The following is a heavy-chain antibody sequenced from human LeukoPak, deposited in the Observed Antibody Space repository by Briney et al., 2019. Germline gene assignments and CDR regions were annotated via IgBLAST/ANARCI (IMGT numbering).Heavy chain of an antibody. V-gene: IGHV4-34*01. CDR2: INHSGST. J-gene: IGHJ5*02. CDR3: ARRGPIAAAVRRKNWFDP. Sequence: SETLSLTCAVYGGSFSGYYWSWIRQPPGKGLEWIGEINHSGSTNYNPSLKSRVTISVDTSKNQFSLKLSSVTAADTAVYYCARRGPIAAAVRRKNWFDPWGQGTLVTVSS. D-gene: IGHD6-13*01. CDR1: GGSFSGYY.